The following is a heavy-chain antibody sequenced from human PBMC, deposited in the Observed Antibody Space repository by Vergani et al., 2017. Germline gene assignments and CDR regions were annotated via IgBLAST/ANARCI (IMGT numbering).Heavy chain of an antibody. CDR3: ARWGWNKASFDY. Sequence: EMQLVESGGGLVQPGGSLRLSCAASGFTFSSYDMHWVRQATGKGLEWVSAIGTAGDTYYPGSVKGRFTISRENAKNSLYLQMNSLRAGDTAVYYCARWGWNKASFDYWGQGTLVTVSS. CDR2: IGTAGDT. D-gene: IGHD1/OR15-1a*01. V-gene: IGHV3-13*01. J-gene: IGHJ4*02. CDR1: GFTFSSYD.